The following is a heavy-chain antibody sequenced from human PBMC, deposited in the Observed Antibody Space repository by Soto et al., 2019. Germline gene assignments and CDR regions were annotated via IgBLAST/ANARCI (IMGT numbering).Heavy chain of an antibody. CDR2: IYRTGST. Sequence: KTSATLSLTCAVSGGSFTSNNWWTWVRQPPGQGLEWIGEIYRTGSTNYNPSLKSRVTISLDKSENQFSLKVTSLTAADTAVYYCASRDPGTSVDYWGQGTLVTVSS. CDR3: ASRDPGTSVDY. J-gene: IGHJ4*02. V-gene: IGHV4-4*02. CDR1: GGSFTSNNW. D-gene: IGHD1-7*01.